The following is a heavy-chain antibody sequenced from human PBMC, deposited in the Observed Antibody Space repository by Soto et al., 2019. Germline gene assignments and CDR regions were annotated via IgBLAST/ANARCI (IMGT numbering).Heavy chain of an antibody. CDR2: TYYRSKWYN. Sequence: SQTLSLTCAISGDSVSSNSAAWNWIRQSPSRGLEWLGRTYYRSKWYNDCAVSVKSRITINPDTSKNQFSLQLNSVTPEDTAVYYCARGWYSSGWLHIDYWGQGTLVTVSS. J-gene: IGHJ4*02. CDR3: ARGWYSSGWLHIDY. V-gene: IGHV6-1*01. CDR1: GDSVSSNSAA. D-gene: IGHD6-19*01.